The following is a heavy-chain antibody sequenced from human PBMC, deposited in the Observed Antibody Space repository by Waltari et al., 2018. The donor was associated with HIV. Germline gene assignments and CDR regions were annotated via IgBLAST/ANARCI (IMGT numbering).Heavy chain of an antibody. V-gene: IGHV3-11*01. CDR2: VSHTGTDT. CDR1: GFTFSDYF. CDR3: ARESSVWDF. D-gene: IGHD6-19*01. Sequence: QVQVVESGGGLVKPGGSLRLSCSYSGFTFSDYFMSWIRQTPRKGLELLAYVSHTGTDTFYADSLRGRFAVSRDNSRNSLYLDLNKLTTEDSGIYYCARESSVWDFWGQGILVTVSS. J-gene: IGHJ4*02.